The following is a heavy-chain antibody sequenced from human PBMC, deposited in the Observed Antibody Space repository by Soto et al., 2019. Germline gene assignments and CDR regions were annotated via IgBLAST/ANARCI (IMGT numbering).Heavy chain of an antibody. D-gene: IGHD2-2*01. J-gene: IGHJ5*02. CDR3: ARLHCASPNCVPLDP. CDR2: TYYSGTS. Sequence: QLQLQESGPGLVKPSETLSLTCTVSGGSIHDDTYYWGWIRQPPGKGLEWIGRTYYSGTSYYNPSLKSRVTTSVDTSKKQLSLRLRSVTAADTAVYCCARLHCASPNCVPLDPWGQGTLVIVSS. V-gene: IGHV4-39*01. CDR1: GGSIHDDTYY.